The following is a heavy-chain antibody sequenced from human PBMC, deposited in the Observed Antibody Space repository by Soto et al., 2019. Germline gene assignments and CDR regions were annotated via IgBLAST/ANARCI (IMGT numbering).Heavy chain of an antibody. CDR2: ISGSGGST. CDR3: AKPRSRAAAAHYYYCGMDV. J-gene: IGHJ6*02. D-gene: IGHD6-13*01. CDR1: GFTFSSYA. Sequence: EVQLLESGGGLVQPGGSLRLSCAASGFTFSSYAMSWVRQAPGKGLEWVSAISGSGGSTYYADSAKGRFTISRDNSKNTMYLQMNSLRADDTAVYYCAKPRSRAAAAHYYYCGMDVWGQGTTVTVSS. V-gene: IGHV3-23*01.